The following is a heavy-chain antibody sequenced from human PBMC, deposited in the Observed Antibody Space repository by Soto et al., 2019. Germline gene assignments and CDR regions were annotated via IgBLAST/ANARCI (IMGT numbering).Heavy chain of an antibody. CDR3: ARDRYSSSWDKVDD. V-gene: IGHV3-11*06. D-gene: IGHD6-13*01. CDR1: GFTFSDYY. Sequence: QVQLVESGGGLVKPGGSLRLSCAASGFTFSDYYMSWIRQAPGKGLGWVSYISSRSSDTNYGDSVKCRFTISRDNAKNSLYLQLNSVRAEDTAVYYCARDRYSSSWDKVDDWGQGTLVTVSS. CDR2: ISSRSSDT. J-gene: IGHJ4*02.